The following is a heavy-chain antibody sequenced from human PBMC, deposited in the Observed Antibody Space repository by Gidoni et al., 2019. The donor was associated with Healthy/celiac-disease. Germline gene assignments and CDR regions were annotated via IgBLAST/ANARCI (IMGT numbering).Heavy chain of an antibody. V-gene: IGHV3-21*01. J-gene: IGHJ3*02. CDR1: GFTFSSYS. D-gene: IGHD3-22*01. Sequence: EVQLVESGGGLVKPGRSLRLSCAASGFTFSSYSMNWVRQAPGKGLEWVSSISSSSSYIYYADSVKGRFTISRDNAKNSLYLQMNSLRAEDTAVYYCARVPTFTYYYDSSGYDAFDIWGQGTMVTVSS. CDR2: ISSSSSYI. CDR3: ARVPTFTYYYDSSGYDAFDI.